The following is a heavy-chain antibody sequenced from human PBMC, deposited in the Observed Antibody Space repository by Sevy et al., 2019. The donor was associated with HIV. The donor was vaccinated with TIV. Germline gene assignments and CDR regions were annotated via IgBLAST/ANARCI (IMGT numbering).Heavy chain of an antibody. V-gene: IGHV1-69*13. J-gene: IGHJ6*02. CDR2: FVALFRTS. CDR3: ARWGNWNGRGDV. Sequence: ASVKVSCKASGGTFSSYAINWLRQAPGQGLEWMGGFVALFRTSHYAQKFQGRVTISADESSNTAYMDLNSLTSEDTAVYYCARWGNWNGRGDVWGQGTTVTVSS. CDR1: GGTFSSYA. D-gene: IGHD1-1*01.